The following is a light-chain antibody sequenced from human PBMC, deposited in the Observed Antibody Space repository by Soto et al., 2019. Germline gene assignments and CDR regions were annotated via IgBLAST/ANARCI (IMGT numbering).Light chain of an antibody. CDR3: SSYTSSSTPLYV. Sequence: QSVLTQPASVSGSPGQSITISCTGTSSDVGGYNYVSWYQQHPGKAPKLMIYEVSNRPSGVSNRFSGSKYGNTASLTISGLQAEDEADYYCSSYTSSSTPLYVFGTGTKVTVL. CDR1: SSDVGGYNY. CDR2: EVS. J-gene: IGLJ1*01. V-gene: IGLV2-14*01.